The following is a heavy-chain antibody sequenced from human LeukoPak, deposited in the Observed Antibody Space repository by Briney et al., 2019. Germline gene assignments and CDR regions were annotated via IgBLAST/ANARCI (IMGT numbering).Heavy chain of an antibody. J-gene: IGHJ5*02. CDR3: ARDLWFDP. CDR1: GFTLSSYE. CDR2: ISSSGSTI. Sequence: GESLKISCAASGFTLSSYEMNWVRQAPGKGPEWVSYISSSGSTIYYADSVKGRFTISRDNAENSLYLQMNSLRAEDTAVYYCARDLWFDPWGQGTLVTVSS. V-gene: IGHV3-48*03.